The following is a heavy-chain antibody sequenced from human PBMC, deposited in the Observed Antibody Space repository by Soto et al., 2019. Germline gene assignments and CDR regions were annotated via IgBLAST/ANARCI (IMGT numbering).Heavy chain of an antibody. CDR1: GFTFSSYE. J-gene: IGHJ6*02. Sequence: PGGSLRLSCAASGFTFSSYEMNWVRQAPGKGLEWVSYISSSGSTIYYADSVKGRFTISRDNAKNSLYLQMNSLRAEDTAVYYCARADFSYYYGMDVWGQGTTVTVSS. V-gene: IGHV3-48*03. CDR3: ARADFSYYYGMDV. CDR2: ISSSGSTI. D-gene: IGHD3-3*01.